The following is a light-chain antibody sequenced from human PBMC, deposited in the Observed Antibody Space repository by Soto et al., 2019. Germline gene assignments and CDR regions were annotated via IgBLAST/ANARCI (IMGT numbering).Light chain of an antibody. J-gene: IGKJ1*01. V-gene: IGKV3-20*01. Sequence: EIVLTQSPGTLSLSPGERATLSCRASQSVSSSYLAWYQQKPGQAPRLLIYGASSRATGIPDRFSVSGSGTDFTLTISRLEPEDFAVYYCQQYGSSAQTFGQGTKVEFK. CDR2: GAS. CDR1: QSVSSSY. CDR3: QQYGSSAQT.